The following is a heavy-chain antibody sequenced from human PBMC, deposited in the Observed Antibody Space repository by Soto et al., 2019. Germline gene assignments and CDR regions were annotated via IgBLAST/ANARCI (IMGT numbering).Heavy chain of an antibody. Sequence: AGGSLRLSCAASGFTFSSYAMSWVRQAPGKGLERVSAISGSGGSTYYADSVKGRFTISRDNSKDTLYLQMNSLRAEDTAVYYCAKDRGIAAAGTVGYWGQGTLVTVSS. V-gene: IGHV3-23*01. D-gene: IGHD6-13*01. CDR1: GFTFSSYA. CDR2: ISGSGGST. CDR3: AKDRGIAAAGTVGY. J-gene: IGHJ4*02.